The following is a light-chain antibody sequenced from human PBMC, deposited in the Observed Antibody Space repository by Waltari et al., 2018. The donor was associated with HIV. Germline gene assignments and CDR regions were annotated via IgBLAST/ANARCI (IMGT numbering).Light chain of an antibody. Sequence: QSALTQPASVSGSPGQSITISCTGTSSDVGGYKYVSWYQQHPGKAPKLMIYDVSNRPSGVSNWFSDSKSGNTASLTMSGRRAEDEADYYCSSYTTSSTPVVFGGGTKLTVL. J-gene: IGLJ2*01. CDR2: DVS. CDR1: SSDVGGYKY. V-gene: IGLV2-14*01. CDR3: SSYTTSSTPVV.